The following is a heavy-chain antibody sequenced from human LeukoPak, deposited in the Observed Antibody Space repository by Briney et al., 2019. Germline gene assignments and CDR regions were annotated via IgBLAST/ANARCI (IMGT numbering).Heavy chain of an antibody. CDR3: TRPYGYCSGGGSCFPFDF. D-gene: IGHD2-15*01. CDR1: GFNVSNYG. CDR2: IRYVGRNN. V-gene: IGHV3-30*02. Sequence: GGSLRLSWAAAGFNVSNYGIHWVRQDPREWLEWVAFIRYVGRNNYYAESVKGRFTISRDHCTNSLCQQMNRQTAEDTAVYYRTRPYGYCSGGGSCFPFDFWGQGTLLTVSS. J-gene: IGHJ4*02.